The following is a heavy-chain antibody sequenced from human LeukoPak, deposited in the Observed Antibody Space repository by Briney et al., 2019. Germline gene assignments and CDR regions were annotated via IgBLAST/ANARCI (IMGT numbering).Heavy chain of an antibody. CDR2: IQTSGST. V-gene: IGHV4-61*02. D-gene: IGHD3-3*01. CDR1: GGSISTGVYY. Sequence: SQTLSLTCTVSGGSISTGVYYWNWIRQPAGKGLEWIRRIQTSGSTNYNPSLKSRVTISVDTSKNQFSLKLSSVTAADTAVYYCARHGYYDFWSGYKWGQGTLVTVSS. CDR3: ARHGYYDFWSGYK. J-gene: IGHJ4*02.